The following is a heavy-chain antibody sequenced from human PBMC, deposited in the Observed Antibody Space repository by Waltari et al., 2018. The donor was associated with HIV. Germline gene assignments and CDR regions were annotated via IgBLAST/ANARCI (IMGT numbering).Heavy chain of an antibody. V-gene: IGHV4-61*01. CDR3: ARASLLEGSSPGYGMDV. Sequence: QVQLQESGPGLVKPSETLSLTCTVSGGSVSSGSYYWSWIRQPPGKGLEWIGYIYYSVSTNYNPSLKSRVTISVDTSKNQFSLKLSSVTAADTAVYYCARASLLEGSSPGYGMDVWGQGTTVTVSS. CDR2: IYYSVST. CDR1: GGSVSSGSYY. J-gene: IGHJ6*02. D-gene: IGHD6-6*01.